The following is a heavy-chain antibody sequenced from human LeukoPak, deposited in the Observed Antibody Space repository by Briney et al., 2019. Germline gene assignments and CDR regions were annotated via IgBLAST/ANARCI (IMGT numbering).Heavy chain of an antibody. V-gene: IGHV4-59*01. CDR3: AREVAAAGLDY. D-gene: IGHD6-13*01. CDR1: GGSISSYY. Sequence: SETLSLTCAVSGGSISSYYWSWIRQPPGKGLEWIGYIYYSGSTNYNPSLKSRVTISVDTSKNQFSLKLSSVTAADTAVYYCAREVAAAGLDYWGQGTLVTVSS. CDR2: IYYSGST. J-gene: IGHJ4*02.